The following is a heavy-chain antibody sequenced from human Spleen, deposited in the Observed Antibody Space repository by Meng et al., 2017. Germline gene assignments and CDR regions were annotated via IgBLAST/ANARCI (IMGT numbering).Heavy chain of an antibody. V-gene: IGHV4-34*01. CDR3: ARGPTTMAHDFDY. J-gene: IGHJ4*02. CDR1: GGSFSDYY. Sequence: QLQLQQWGAGLLKPSATLSPTCVVSGGSFSDYYWSWIRQPPGKGLEWIGEINHSGSTNYNPSLESRATISVDTSQNNLSLKLSSVTAADSAVYYCARGPTTMAHDFDYWGQGTLVTVSS. D-gene: IGHD4-11*01. CDR2: INHSGST.